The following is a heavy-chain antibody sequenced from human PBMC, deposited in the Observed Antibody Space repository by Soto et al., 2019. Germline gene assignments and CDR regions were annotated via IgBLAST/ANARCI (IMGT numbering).Heavy chain of an antibody. Sequence: GGSLRLSCAASGFTFSGSAMHWVRQASGKGLEWVGRIRSKVNSYATACAASVKGRFTISRDESKNTVYLQMNSLQIEDTAVYYCVRRSQDDSTGYFAYWGQGTLVTVSS. D-gene: IGHD3-22*01. CDR1: GFTFSGSA. V-gene: IGHV3-73*01. CDR2: IRSKVNSYAT. CDR3: VRRSQDDSTGYFAY. J-gene: IGHJ4*02.